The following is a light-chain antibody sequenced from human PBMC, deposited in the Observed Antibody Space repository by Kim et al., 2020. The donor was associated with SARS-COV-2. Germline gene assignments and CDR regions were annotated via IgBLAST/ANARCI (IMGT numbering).Light chain of an antibody. V-gene: IGKV1-39*01. CDR2: GAS. CDR1: QSIGNS. Sequence: DIQMTQSPSSLSASVGDRVTITCRASQSIGNSLNWYQHRPGKVPEVLIFGASTLQSGVPSRFSGSGSGTDFTLTITGLQPEDFASYYCQNGNTPPFNFGPRTKLEI. J-gene: IGKJ2*01. CDR3: QNGNTPPFN.